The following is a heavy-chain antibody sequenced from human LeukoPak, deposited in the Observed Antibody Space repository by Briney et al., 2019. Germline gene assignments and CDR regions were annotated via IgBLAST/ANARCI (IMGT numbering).Heavy chain of an antibody. CDR3: AKAGLRGRGGYSYGYTDY. D-gene: IGHD5-18*01. CDR2: IRYDGSNK. Sequence: GGSLRLSCAASGFTFSSYGMHWVRQAPGKGLEWVAFIRYDGSNKYYADSVEGRFTISRDNSKNTLYLQMNSLRAEDTAVYYCAKAGLRGRGGYSYGYTDYWGQGTLVTVSS. V-gene: IGHV3-30*02. CDR1: GFTFSSYG. J-gene: IGHJ4*02.